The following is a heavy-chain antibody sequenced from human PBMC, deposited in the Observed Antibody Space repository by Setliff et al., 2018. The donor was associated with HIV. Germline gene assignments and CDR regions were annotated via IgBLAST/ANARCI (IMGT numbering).Heavy chain of an antibody. J-gene: IGHJ4*02. D-gene: IGHD2-2*01. CDR3: VAGGAPMYQFDY. Sequence: SETLSLTCAVSGGSISSSNWWTWVRQPPGKGLEWIGEIYHTGTTTYNPSLKTRVSISVDKSKNQFSLRVTSVTVGDTAVYYCVAGGAPMYQFDYWGQGTLVTVSS. CDR1: GGSISSSNW. V-gene: IGHV4-4*02. CDR2: IYHTGTT.